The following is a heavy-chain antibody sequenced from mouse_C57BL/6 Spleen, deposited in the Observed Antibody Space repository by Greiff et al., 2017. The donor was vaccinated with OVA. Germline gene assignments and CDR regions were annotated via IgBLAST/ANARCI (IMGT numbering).Heavy chain of an antibody. CDR3: ARSTTVVFDD. CDR2: IHPNSGST. CDR1: GYTFTSYW. Sequence: QVQLQQSGAELVKPGASVKLSCKASGYTFTSYWMHWVKQRPGQGLEWIGMIHPNSGSTNYNEKFKSKATLTVDKSSSTAYMQLSSLTSEDSAVYYCARSTTVVFDDWGQGTTLTVSS. V-gene: IGHV1-64*01. J-gene: IGHJ2*01. D-gene: IGHD1-1*01.